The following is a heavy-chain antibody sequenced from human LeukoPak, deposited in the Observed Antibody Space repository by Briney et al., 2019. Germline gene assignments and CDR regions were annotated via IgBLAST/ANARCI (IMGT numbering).Heavy chain of an antibody. CDR2: IKRKSDGGTT. CDR1: GFAFSNAW. J-gene: IGHJ4*02. V-gene: IGHV3-15*01. D-gene: IGHD4-17*01. Sequence: PGGSLRLSCAASGFAFSNAWMSWVRQAPGKGLEWVGRIKRKSDGGTTDYAAPVKGRFSISRDDSKNTLFLQMNSLKIEDTTTNYCGHNDYGSTWGQGTLVTVSS. CDR3: GHNDYGST.